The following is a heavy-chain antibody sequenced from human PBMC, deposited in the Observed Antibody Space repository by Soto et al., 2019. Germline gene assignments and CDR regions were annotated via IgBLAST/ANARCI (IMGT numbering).Heavy chain of an antibody. Sequence: PGGSLRLSCAASRFTFSDYYMSWIRQAPGKGLEWVSYISSSSSYTNYADSVKGRFTISRDNAKNSLYLQMDSLRAEDTAVYYCARGGSGSYYNVHYYYYYGMDVWGPGTTVTVSS. D-gene: IGHD3-10*01. CDR1: RFTFSDYY. J-gene: IGHJ6*02. CDR3: ARGGSGSYYNVHYYYYYGMDV. V-gene: IGHV3-11*06. CDR2: ISSSSSYT.